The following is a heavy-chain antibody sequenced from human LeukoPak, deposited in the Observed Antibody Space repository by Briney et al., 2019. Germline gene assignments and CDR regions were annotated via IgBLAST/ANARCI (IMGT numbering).Heavy chain of an antibody. CDR3: VRDGQGSTPLDY. J-gene: IGHJ4*02. D-gene: IGHD2-15*01. CDR2: ISTDGSRP. V-gene: IGHV3-74*01. Sequence: GGSLRLSCAASGFTFSSHWMHWVRQAPGKGLVWVSGISTDGSRPRYADSVNGRFTISRDNAKNTLYLQMNSLRAEDTAVYFCVRDGQGSTPLDYWGQGALVTVSS. CDR1: GFTFSSHW.